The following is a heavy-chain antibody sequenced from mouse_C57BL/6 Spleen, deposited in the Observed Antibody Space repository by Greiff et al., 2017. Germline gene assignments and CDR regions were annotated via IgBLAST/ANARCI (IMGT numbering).Heavy chain of an antibody. D-gene: IGHD2-4*01. CDR1: GYTFTDYY. V-gene: IGHV1-76*01. CDR2: IYPGSGNT. J-gene: IGHJ2*01. Sequence: QVQLQQSGAELVRPGASVKLSCKASGYTFTDYYINWVKQRPGQGLEWIARIYPGSGNTYYNEKFKGKDTLTAENSSSTAYMQLSSLTSEDSAVYFCARDEDDYQYYLDYWGQGTTLTVSS. CDR3: ARDEDDYQYYLDY.